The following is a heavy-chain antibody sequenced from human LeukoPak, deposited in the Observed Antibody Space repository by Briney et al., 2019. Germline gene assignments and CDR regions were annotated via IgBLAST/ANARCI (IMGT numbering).Heavy chain of an antibody. CDR2: IHYSGAT. V-gene: IGHV4-59*08. D-gene: IGHD2-21*02. J-gene: IGHJ4*02. Sequence: PSETLSLTCAVSGGSISYDYWSWLRQSPGKRLEWFGYIHYSGATNYSPSLKSLVTISVDTSKNQFSVKLSSVTAADTALYYCATLRGASTAVFDSWGQGALVTVSS. CDR1: GGSISYDY. CDR3: ATLRGASTAVFDS.